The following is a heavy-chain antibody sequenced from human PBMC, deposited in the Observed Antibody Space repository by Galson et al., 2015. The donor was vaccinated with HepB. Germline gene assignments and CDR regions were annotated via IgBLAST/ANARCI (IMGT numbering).Heavy chain of an antibody. CDR2: INAGDGNT. CDR1: GYIFTSYG. J-gene: IGHJ4*02. Sequence: SVKVSCKASGYIFTSYGIHWVRQAPGQRLEWMGWINAGDGNTKYSQKFQARVTITRDTSASTAYMELSSLTSEDTALYYCARNRGRHRVFGDYDLDYWGQGTLVTVSS. V-gene: IGHV1-3*01. CDR3: ARNRGRHRVFGDYDLDY. D-gene: IGHD4-17*01.